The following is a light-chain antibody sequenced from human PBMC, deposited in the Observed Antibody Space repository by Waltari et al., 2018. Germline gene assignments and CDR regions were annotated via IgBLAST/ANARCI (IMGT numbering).Light chain of an antibody. CDR1: QSILPSSYSKTL. CDR3: QQYYSSPCT. J-gene: IGKJ2*02. Sequence: DIVMAQSPDSLAVSLGERAPISCKSSQSILPSSYSKTLVAWYQQKPGQPPKLLIYWTSTRESGVPDRFTGSGSGTDFTLTISALQAEDVAVYYCQQYYSSPCTFGQGTKLEIK. CDR2: WTS. V-gene: IGKV4-1*01.